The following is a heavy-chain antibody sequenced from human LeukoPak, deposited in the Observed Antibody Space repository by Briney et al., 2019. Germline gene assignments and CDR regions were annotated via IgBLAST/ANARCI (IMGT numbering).Heavy chain of an antibody. CDR1: GGSISSYY. J-gene: IGHJ5*02. D-gene: IGHD3-10*01. V-gene: IGHV4-59*01. Sequence: SETLSLTCTVSGGSISSYYWSWIRQPPGKGLEWIGYIYYSGSTNYNPSLKSRVTISVDTSKNQFSLKLSSVTAADTAVYYCASDYYGSGSDYNWFDPWGQGTLVTVSS. CDR2: IYYSGST. CDR3: ASDYYGSGSDYNWFDP.